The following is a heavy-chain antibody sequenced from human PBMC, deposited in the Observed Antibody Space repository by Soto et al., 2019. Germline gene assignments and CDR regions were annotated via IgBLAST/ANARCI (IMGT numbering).Heavy chain of an antibody. J-gene: IGHJ5*02. CDR2: IYYSGST. CDR1: GGSISSSSYY. Sequence: QLQLQESGPGLVKPSETLSLTCTVSGGSISSSSYYWGWIRQPPGKGLEWIGSIYYSGSTYYNPSLKSRVTIVVDTSKNQFSLKLSSVTAADTAVYYCASHGAVAGSWFDPWGQGTLVTVSS. V-gene: IGHV4-39*01. D-gene: IGHD6-19*01. CDR3: ASHGAVAGSWFDP.